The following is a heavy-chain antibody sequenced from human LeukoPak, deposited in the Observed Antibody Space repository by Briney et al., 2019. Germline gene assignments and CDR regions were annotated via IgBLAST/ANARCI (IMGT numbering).Heavy chain of an antibody. CDR3: ASLSGGSGSYYSLPTT. D-gene: IGHD3-10*01. Sequence: GGSLRLSCAASGFTFSSYSMNWVRQAPGKGLEWVSSISSSSSYIYYADSVKGRFTISRDNAKNSLYLQMNSLRAEDTAVYYCASLSGGSGSYYSLPTTWGQETLVTVSS. J-gene: IGHJ4*02. CDR2: ISSSSSYI. V-gene: IGHV3-21*01. CDR1: GFTFSSYS.